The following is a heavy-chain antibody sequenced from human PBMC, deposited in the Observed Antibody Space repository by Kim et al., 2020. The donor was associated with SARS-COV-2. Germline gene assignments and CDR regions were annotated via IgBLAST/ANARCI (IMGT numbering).Heavy chain of an antibody. CDR3: ARDHGGYSYGYYYYGMDV. D-gene: IGHD5-18*01. CDR1: GFTFSSYG. CDR2: ISYDGSNK. V-gene: IGHV3-33*05. J-gene: IGHJ6*02. Sequence: GGSLRLSCAASGFTFSSYGMHWVRQAPGKGLGWVAVISYDGSNKYYADSVKGRFTISRDNSKNTLYLQMNSLRAEDTAVYYCARDHGGYSYGYYYYGMDVWGQGTTVTVSS.